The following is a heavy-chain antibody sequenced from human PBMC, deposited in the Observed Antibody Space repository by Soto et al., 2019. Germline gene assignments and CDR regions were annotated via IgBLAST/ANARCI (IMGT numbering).Heavy chain of an antibody. Sequence: GGSLRRSCAASGFTFSRYYMNWVRQAPGEGLEWISYISSAGDYTDYADSVKGRFTISRDNTRDSLFLQMNSLRVEDTAVYYCVRANWNVDYWGRGTRVTVSS. J-gene: IGHJ4*02. V-gene: IGHV3-11*06. D-gene: IGHD1-1*01. CDR2: ISSAGDYT. CDR1: GFTFSRYY. CDR3: VRANWNVDY.